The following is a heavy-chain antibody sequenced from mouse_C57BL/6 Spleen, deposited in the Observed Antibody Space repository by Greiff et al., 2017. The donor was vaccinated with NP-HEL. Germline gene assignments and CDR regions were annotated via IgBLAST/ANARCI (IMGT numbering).Heavy chain of an antibody. CDR3: ALIYDCYFDY. J-gene: IGHJ2*01. Sequence: VQLQQSGAELVRPGTSVKVSCKASGYAFTNYLIEWVKQRPGQGLEWIGVINPGRGGTNYNEKFKGTATLTADKSSSTAYMQLSSLTSEDSAVYFCALIYDCYFDYWGQGTTLTVSS. V-gene: IGHV1-54*01. D-gene: IGHD2-3*01. CDR2: INPGRGGT. CDR1: GYAFTNYL.